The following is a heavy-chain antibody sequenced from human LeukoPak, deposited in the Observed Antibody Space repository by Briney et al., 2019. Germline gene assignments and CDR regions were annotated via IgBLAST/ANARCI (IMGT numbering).Heavy chain of an antibody. V-gene: IGHV4-39*07. CDR1: GDSISSSSSY. D-gene: IGHD2-21*02. J-gene: IGHJ3*02. Sequence: SETLSLTCTVSGDSISSSSSYWGWIRQPPGEGLEWIGSIYYSGSTYYNPSLKSRVTISVDTSKNQFSLKLSSVTAADTAVYYCARDAPQGVVTAMVFDIWGQGTMVTVSS. CDR3: ARDAPQGVVTAMVFDI. CDR2: IYYSGST.